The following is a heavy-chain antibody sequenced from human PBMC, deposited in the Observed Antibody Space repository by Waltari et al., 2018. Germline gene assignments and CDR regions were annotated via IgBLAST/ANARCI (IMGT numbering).Heavy chain of an antibody. CDR1: GYTFTSYD. Sequence: QVQLVQSGAEVKKPGASVKVSCKASGYTFTSYDINWVRQATGQGLEWMGWMNPNSGNTGYAQNFQGRVTMTRNTSISTAYMELSSLRSEDTAVYYCARGSTVVTPLSVYYYYMDVWGKGTTVTVSS. CDR2: MNPNSGNT. D-gene: IGHD4-17*01. CDR3: ARGSTVVTPLSVYYYYMDV. J-gene: IGHJ6*03. V-gene: IGHV1-8*01.